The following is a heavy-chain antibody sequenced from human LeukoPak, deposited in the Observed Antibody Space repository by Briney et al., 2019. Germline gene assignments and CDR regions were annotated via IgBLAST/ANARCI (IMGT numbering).Heavy chain of an antibody. D-gene: IGHD2-15*01. CDR1: GFSFSTYS. J-gene: IGHJ5*02. Sequence: PGGSLRLSCAASGFSFSTYSMNWVRQAPGKGLEWVSYISSSSSTIYYADSMKGRFTISRDNAKNSLYLQMNSLRAEDTAVYYCVRDTGGSGWFDPWGQGTLVTVSS. CDR2: ISSSSSTI. V-gene: IGHV3-48*01. CDR3: VRDTGGSGWFDP.